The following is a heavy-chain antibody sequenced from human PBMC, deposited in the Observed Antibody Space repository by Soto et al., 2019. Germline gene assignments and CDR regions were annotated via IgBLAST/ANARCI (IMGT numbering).Heavy chain of an antibody. J-gene: IGHJ4*02. CDR2: ISGSGGST. Sequence: GGSLRLSCAASGFTFSSYAMSWVRQAPGKGLEWVSAISGSGGSTYYADSVKGRFTISRDNSKNTLYLQMNSLRAEDTAVYYCAREGGYDFWSGSQDYFDYWGQGTLVTVSS. V-gene: IGHV3-23*01. CDR1: GFTFSSYA. CDR3: AREGGYDFWSGSQDYFDY. D-gene: IGHD3-3*01.